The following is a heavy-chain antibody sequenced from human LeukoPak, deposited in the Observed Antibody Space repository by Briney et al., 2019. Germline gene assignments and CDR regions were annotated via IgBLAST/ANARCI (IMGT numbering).Heavy chain of an antibody. Sequence: GGSLRLSCAASGFTFSSYAMSWVRQAPGKGLEWVSAISGSGGSTYYADSVKGRFTISRDNSKNTLYLQMNSLRAEDTAVYYCAKVYYDILTGYRTPFYYFDYWGQGTLVTVSS. CDR1: GFTFSSYA. J-gene: IGHJ4*02. CDR3: AKVYYDILTGYRTPFYYFDY. D-gene: IGHD3-9*01. V-gene: IGHV3-23*01. CDR2: ISGSGGST.